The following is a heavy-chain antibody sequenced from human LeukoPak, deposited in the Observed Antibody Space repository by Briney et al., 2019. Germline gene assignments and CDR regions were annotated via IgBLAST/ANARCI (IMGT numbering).Heavy chain of an antibody. CDR3: ARSLPYGTTWYGRSDF. J-gene: IGHJ4*02. V-gene: IGHV3-7*03. D-gene: IGHD6-13*01. CDR2: IRQDGDTK. Sequence: GGSLRLSCAASGFPFNAYWMTWVRQAPGKGLEWVANIRQDGDTKYYVDSVKGRFTISRDNAMNLLYLQMNSLRAEDTAIYYCARSLPYGTTWYGRSDFWGQGTLVTVSS. CDR1: GFPFNAYW.